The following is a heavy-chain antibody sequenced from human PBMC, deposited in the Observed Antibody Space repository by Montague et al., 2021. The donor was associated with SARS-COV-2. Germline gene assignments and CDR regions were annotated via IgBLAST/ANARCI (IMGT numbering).Heavy chain of an antibody. V-gene: IGHV4-59*12. CDR1: GGSISSYY. CDR3: ARDPHDYGWFDP. Sequence: SETLSLTCTVSGGSISSYYWSWIRQPPGKGLEWIGYIYYSGSTNYNPSLKSRVTISVDLSKNQFSLKMTSVTAADTAVYYCARDPHDYGWFDPWGQGTLVTVSS. J-gene: IGHJ5*02. D-gene: IGHD4-17*01. CDR2: IYYSGST.